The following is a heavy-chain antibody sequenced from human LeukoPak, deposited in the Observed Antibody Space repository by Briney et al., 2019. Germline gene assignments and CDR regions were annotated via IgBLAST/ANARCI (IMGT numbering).Heavy chain of an antibody. J-gene: IGHJ6*02. CDR2: ISSSGSTI. D-gene: IGHD2-2*01. CDR1: GFTFSSYE. CDR3: ARSHQLLAYGMDV. Sequence: GGSLRLSCAASGFTFSSYEMNWVRQAPGKGLERVSYISSSGSTIYYADSVKGRFTISRDNAKNSLYLQMNSLRAEDTAVYYCARSHQLLAYGMDVWGQGTTVTVSS. V-gene: IGHV3-48*03.